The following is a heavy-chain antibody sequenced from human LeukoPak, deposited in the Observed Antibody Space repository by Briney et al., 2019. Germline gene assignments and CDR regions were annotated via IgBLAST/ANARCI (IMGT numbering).Heavy chain of an antibody. CDR3: AKASSYDFWSGYYGNDY. V-gene: IGHV3-9*01. CDR1: GFTFDDYA. D-gene: IGHD3-3*01. CDR2: ISYNSVSI. J-gene: IGHJ4*02. Sequence: GGSLRLSCAASGFTFDDYAMHWVRQAPGKGLEWVSGISYNSVSIRYADSVKGRFTISRDNAKNSLYLQMNSLRAEDTALYYCAKASSYDFWSGYYGNDYWGQGTLVTVSS.